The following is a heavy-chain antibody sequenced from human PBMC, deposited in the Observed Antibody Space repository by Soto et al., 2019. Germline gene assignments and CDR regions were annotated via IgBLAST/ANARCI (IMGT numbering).Heavy chain of an antibody. V-gene: IGHV1-18*04. CDR2: IASNTGNT. J-gene: IGHJ4*02. CDR3: ARVDDDIWGPYLSGQY. D-gene: IGHD3-16*02. CDR1: GYTFAEYG. Sequence: QVQLIQSGPEVKRPGASVKLSCKASGYTFAEYGIIWVRQAPGQGLEWVAWIASNTGNTDYARNLRGRVTVTTDTYTNTAFLDLRSLTSDDTAFYYCARVDDDIWGPYLSGQYWGQGTLVTVSS.